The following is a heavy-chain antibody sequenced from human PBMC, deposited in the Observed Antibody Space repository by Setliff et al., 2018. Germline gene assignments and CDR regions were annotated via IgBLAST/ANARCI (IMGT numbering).Heavy chain of an antibody. CDR2: IYYSGTT. V-gene: IGHV4-59*01. J-gene: IGHJ4*02. Sequence: LSLTCTVSGGSISTYYWTWIRQPPGKALEWIGYIYYSGTTNYSPSLKSRVTISIDMPKNQFSLKLNSVTAADTAVYYCARGAYIGLDYWGQGTLVTVSS. D-gene: IGHD4-4*01. CDR1: GGSISTYY. CDR3: ARGAYIGLDY.